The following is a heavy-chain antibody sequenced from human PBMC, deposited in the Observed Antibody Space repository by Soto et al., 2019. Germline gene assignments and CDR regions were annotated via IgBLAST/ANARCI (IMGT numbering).Heavy chain of an antibody. J-gene: IGHJ4*02. CDR2: ISYGGTP. CDR3: ARQTRLIRHNFRIDD. CDR1: GASIRTSDFY. V-gene: IGHV4-39*01. Sequence: QVQLQESGPGLVKPSETLSLTCTVSGASIRTSDFYWGWIRQPPGKGLGWIGSISYGGTPSYNPSIGSRVTTSVAKSKIQFSLRLCPVTDADTAVYYCARQTRLIRHNFRIDDWGQGTLVTVSS. D-gene: IGHD3-3*01.